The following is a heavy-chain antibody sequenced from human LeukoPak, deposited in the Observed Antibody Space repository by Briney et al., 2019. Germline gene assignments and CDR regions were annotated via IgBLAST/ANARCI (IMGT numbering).Heavy chain of an antibody. V-gene: IGHV3-48*01. CDR1: GFTFSSYS. CDR2: ISSSSSTI. CDR3: ARDGVYSSGWYGIKPIDY. D-gene: IGHD6-19*01. Sequence: PGGSLRLSCAASGFTFSSYSMDWVRQAPGKGLEWVSYISSSSSTIYYADSVKGRFTISRDNAKNSLYLQMNSLRAEDTAVYYCARDGVYSSGWYGIKPIDYWGQGTLVTVSS. J-gene: IGHJ4*02.